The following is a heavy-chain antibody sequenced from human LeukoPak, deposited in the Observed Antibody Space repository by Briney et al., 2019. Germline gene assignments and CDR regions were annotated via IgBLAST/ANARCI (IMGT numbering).Heavy chain of an antibody. D-gene: IGHD3-3*01. J-gene: IGHJ6*02. V-gene: IGHV3-30*18. CDR3: AKARPGITIFGVVIPKRGMDV. CDR2: ISYDGSNK. Sequence: QPGRSLRLSCAASGFTFSNYDIHWVRQAPGKGLEWVAIISYDGSNKYYADSVKGRFTISRDNSKNTLYLQMNSLRAEDTAVYYCAKARPGITIFGVVIPKRGMDVWGQGTTVTVSS. CDR1: GFTFSNYD.